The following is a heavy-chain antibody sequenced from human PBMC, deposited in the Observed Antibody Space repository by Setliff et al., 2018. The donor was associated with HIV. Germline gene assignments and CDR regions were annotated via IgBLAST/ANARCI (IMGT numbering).Heavy chain of an antibody. V-gene: IGHV4-4*09. CDR2: IYASGVT. CDR3: ARGGGTGSFDY. CDR1: GGSISSHY. D-gene: IGHD3-16*01. Sequence: PSETLSLTCTVSGGSISSHYWSWIRQSPKTGLEWIGYIYASGVTSYNPSLKSRVTISIDTSKNQFSLKLSSVTAADTAVYYCARGGGTGSFDYWGQGTLVTVSS. J-gene: IGHJ4*02.